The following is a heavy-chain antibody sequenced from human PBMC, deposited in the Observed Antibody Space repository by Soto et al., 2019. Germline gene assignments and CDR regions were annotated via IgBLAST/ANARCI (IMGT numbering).Heavy chain of an antibody. Sequence: EVQLLESGGGLVQPGGSLRLSCAASGFTFSSYAMSWVRQAPGKGLEWVSAISGSGGSTYYADSVKGRFTISRDNSKNTPQLHLNSPSAEDTAVYSCAKGRGYCSSISCYVGSDYWGPGTLVTVSS. V-gene: IGHV3-23*01. CDR3: AKGRGYCSSISCYVGSDY. J-gene: IGHJ4*02. D-gene: IGHD2-2*01. CDR1: GFTFSSYA. CDR2: ISGSGGST.